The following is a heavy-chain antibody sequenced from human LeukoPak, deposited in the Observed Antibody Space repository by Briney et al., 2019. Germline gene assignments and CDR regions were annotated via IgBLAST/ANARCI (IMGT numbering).Heavy chain of an antibody. J-gene: IGHJ4*02. CDR2: INPSGGST. CDR1: GYTFTSYD. Sequence: ASVKVSCKASGYTFTSYDINWVRQAPGQGLEWMGIINPSGGSTSYAQKFQGRVTMTRDKSTNTVYIELSSLRSEDTAVYYCARGGQLVGGFDHWGQGTLVTVSS. CDR3: ARGGQLVGGFDH. D-gene: IGHD6-6*01. V-gene: IGHV1-46*01.